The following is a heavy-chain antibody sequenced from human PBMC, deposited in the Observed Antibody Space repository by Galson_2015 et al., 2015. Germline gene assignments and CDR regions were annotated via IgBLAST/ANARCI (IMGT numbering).Heavy chain of an antibody. CDR2: LSYDGNTK. CDR3: AKDSDYGSGSYFSNWFDP. D-gene: IGHD3-10*01. V-gene: IGHV3-30*18. Sequence: YWVRQSPGKGLEWVAVLSYDGNTKYYADSVKGRFTISRDNSKNTLYLQMNSLRAEDTAVYYCAKDSDYGSGSYFSNWFDPWGQGTLVTVSS. J-gene: IGHJ5*02.